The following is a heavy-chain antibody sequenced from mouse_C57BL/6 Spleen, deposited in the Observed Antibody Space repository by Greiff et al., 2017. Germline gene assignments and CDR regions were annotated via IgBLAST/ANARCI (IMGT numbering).Heavy chain of an antibody. J-gene: IGHJ2*01. CDR1: GYTFTSYW. CDR2: IDPSDSYT. V-gene: IGHV1-59*01. D-gene: IGHD1-1*01. Sequence: QVQLQQPGAELVRPGTSVKLSCKASGYTFTSYWMHWVKQRPGQGLEWIGVIDPSDSYTNYNQKFKGKATLTVDTSSSTAYMQLSSLTSEDSAVYYWARNYGSSHYFDYWGQGTTLTVSS. CDR3: ARNYGSSHYFDY.